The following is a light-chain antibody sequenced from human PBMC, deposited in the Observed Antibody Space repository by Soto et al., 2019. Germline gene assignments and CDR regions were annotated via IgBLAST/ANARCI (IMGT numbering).Light chain of an antibody. Sequence: ETVLTQSPGTLSLSPGERATLSCRASQSINSNYLAWYQHKPGQSPRVLIYGTSSRATGIPDRFSGSGSGTDFTLTISRLEPEDFAVYYCQQYDNSPRTLGQGTKVEIK. CDR1: QSINSNY. J-gene: IGKJ1*01. CDR3: QQYDNSPRT. V-gene: IGKV3-20*01. CDR2: GTS.